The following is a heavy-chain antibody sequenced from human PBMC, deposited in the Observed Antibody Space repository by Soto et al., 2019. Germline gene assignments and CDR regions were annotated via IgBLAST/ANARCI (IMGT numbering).Heavy chain of an antibody. V-gene: IGHV1-69*13. CDR3: AKSPVWWLLNY. J-gene: IGHJ4*02. D-gene: IGHD3-22*01. Sequence: SVKVSCKASGGTFSRYTITWVRQAPGQGLEWMGGITPMFGTPNYAQKFQGRVTITADESTSTAYMELSSLRSEDTAMYYCAKSPVWWLLNYWGQGTLVTVSS. CDR2: ITPMFGTP. CDR1: GGTFSRYT.